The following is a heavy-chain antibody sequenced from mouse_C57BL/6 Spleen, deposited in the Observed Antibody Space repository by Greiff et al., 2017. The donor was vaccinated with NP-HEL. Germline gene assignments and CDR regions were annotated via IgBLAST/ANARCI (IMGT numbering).Heavy chain of an antibody. CDR3: ARARYYYGPCYFDY. Sequence: QVQLKQPGAELVKPGASVKMSCKASGYTFTSYWITWVKQRPGQGLEWIGDIYPGSGSTNYNEKFKSKATLTVDTSSSTAYMQLSSLTSEDSAVYYCARARYYYGPCYFDYWGQGTTLTVSS. D-gene: IGHD1-1*01. CDR2: IYPGSGST. CDR1: GYTFTSYW. V-gene: IGHV1-55*01. J-gene: IGHJ2*01.